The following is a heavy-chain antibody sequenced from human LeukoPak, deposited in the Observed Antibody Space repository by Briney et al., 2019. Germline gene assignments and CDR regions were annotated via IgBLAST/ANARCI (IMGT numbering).Heavy chain of an antibody. CDR2: IKQDGSEK. J-gene: IGHJ4*02. D-gene: IGHD3-16*02. CDR1: GFTFSTYW. Sequence: GGSLRLSCAASGFTFSTYWMSWARQAPGKGLEWVANIKQDGSEKHYVDSVKGRFTISRDNAKNSLFLQMNSLRAEDTAVYYCARGSILITFGGIIDWGQGTLVTVSS. CDR3: ARGSILITFGGIID. V-gene: IGHV3-7*03.